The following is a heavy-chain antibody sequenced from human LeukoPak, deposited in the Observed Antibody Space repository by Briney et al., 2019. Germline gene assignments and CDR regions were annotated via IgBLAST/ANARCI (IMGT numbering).Heavy chain of an antibody. V-gene: IGHV4-59*01. J-gene: IGHJ6*02. D-gene: IGHD3-10*01. CDR2: IYYSGST. CDR1: GGSISSYY. Sequence: SETLSLTCTVSGGSISSYYWSWIRQPPGKGLEWIGYIYYSGSTNYNPSLKSRVTISVDTSKNQFSLKLSSATAADTAVYYCAREFGGGMDVWGQGTTVTVSS. CDR3: AREFGGGMDV.